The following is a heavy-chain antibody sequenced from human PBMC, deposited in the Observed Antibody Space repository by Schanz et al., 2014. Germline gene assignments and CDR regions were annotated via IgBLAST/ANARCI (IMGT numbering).Heavy chain of an antibody. V-gene: IGHV1-69*02. CDR2: FIPILDVG. J-gene: IGHJ4*02. D-gene: IGHD4-17*01. Sequence: QVQLVQSGAEVKKPGSSVKVSCTASGGTFSSYTISWVRQARGQGLEWVGRFIPILDVGNYAQQFQGRVTITRDTSASTAYMELTSLRSEDTAVYYCARGYGDSPTDFWGQGTLVTVSS. CDR3: ARGYGDSPTDF. CDR1: GGTFSSYT.